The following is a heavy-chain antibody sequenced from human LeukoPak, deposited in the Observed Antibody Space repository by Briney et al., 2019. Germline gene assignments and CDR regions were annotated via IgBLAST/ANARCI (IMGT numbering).Heavy chain of an antibody. D-gene: IGHD6-6*01. CDR3: ARDGTIAANYHYGMDV. V-gene: IGHV4-4*07. J-gene: IGHJ6*02. CDR2: IYTSGST. Sequence: PSETLSLTCTVSGGSISSYYWSWTRQPAGKGLEWIGRIYTSGSTNYNPSLKSRVTMSVDTSKNQFSLKLSSVTAADTAVYYCARDGTIAANYHYGMDVWGQGTTVTVSS. CDR1: GGSISSYY.